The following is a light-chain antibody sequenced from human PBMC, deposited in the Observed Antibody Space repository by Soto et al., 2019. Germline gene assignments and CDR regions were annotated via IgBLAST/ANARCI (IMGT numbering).Light chain of an antibody. CDR3: EQYYNAPYT. Sequence: DIVMTQSPDSLAVSLGERATINCKSSQSILSSSNNKDYLAWYQQKPGQPPKSLIYWASIRESGVPDRFSGSGSGTDFTLTISSLQAEDVAVYYCEQYYNAPYTFGQGTKLEI. J-gene: IGKJ2*01. V-gene: IGKV4-1*01. CDR2: WAS. CDR1: QSILSSSNNKDY.